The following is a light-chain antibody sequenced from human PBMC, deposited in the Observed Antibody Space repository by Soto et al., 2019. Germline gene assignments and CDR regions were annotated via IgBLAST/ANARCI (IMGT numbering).Light chain of an antibody. V-gene: IGLV2-14*01. CDR2: EIR. J-gene: IGLJ1*01. Sequence: QSALTQPASVSGSPGQSITISCTGTSSDVGGSHFVSWYQHLPGKAPKLMIYEIRNRPSGVSNRFSGSKSGNTASLTISGLQAEDEADYYCCSYSTSTSLDVFGTGTKLTVL. CDR3: CSYSTSTSLDV. CDR1: SSDVGGSHF.